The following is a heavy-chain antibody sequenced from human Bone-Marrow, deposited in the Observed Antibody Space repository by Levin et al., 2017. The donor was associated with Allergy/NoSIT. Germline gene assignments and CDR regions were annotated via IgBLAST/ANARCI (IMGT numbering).Heavy chain of an antibody. D-gene: IGHD3-10*01. J-gene: IGHJ4*02. Sequence: RGESLKISCAASGFTFIDSAMHWVRQASGKGLEWVGRIRGRRGNFATAYAASVGGRFSISRDDSKNMAYLQMDGLKIEDSAVYYCTRLGDNYDKIGHDYWGQGTLVTVSS. CDR3: TRLGDNYDKIGHDY. V-gene: IGHV3-73*01. CDR2: IRGRRGNFAT. CDR1: GFTFIDSA.